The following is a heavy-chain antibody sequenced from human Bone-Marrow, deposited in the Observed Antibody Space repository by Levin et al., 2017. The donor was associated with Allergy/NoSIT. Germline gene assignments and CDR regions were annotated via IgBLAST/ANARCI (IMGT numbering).Heavy chain of an antibody. CDR2: ISGSGGST. D-gene: IGHD2-15*01. V-gene: IGHV3-23*01. CDR3: ATRGNSGSPYCSGGSCYFRFDP. CDR1: GFTFSSYA. Sequence: GGSLRLSCAASGFTFSSYAMSWVRQAPGKGLEWVSAISGSGGSTYYADSVKGRFTISRDNSKNTLYLQMNSLRAEDTAVYYCATRGNSGSPYCSGGSCYFRFDPWGRGTLVTVSS. J-gene: IGHJ5*02.